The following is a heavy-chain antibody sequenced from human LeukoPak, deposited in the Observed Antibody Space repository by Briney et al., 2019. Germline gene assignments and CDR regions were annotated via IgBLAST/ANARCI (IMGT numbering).Heavy chain of an antibody. V-gene: IGHV3-15*01. D-gene: IGHD1-26*01. CDR2: IKSKADGGTT. CDR3: ITEHTLGKVGAIDY. Sequence: PGGSLRLSCAASGFTFSNAWMSWVRQAPGKGLEWVGRIKSKADGGTTDYAAPVKDRFTISRDDSKNTLYLQMNSLKTDDTAVYYCITEHTLGKVGAIDYWGQGTLVTVSS. J-gene: IGHJ4*02. CDR1: GFTFSNAW.